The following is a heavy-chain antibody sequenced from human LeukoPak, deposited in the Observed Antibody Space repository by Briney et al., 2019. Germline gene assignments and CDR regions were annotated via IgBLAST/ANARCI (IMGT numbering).Heavy chain of an antibody. CDR3: AREAVAGPLGNDY. CDR2: INPNSGGT. V-gene: IGHV1-2*02. D-gene: IGHD6-19*01. CDR1: GYTFTGYY. Sequence: GASVKVSCKASGYTFTGYYMHWVRQAPGQGLEWTGWINPNSGGTNYAQKFQGRVTMTRDTSISTAYMELSRLRSDDTAVYYCAREAVAGPLGNDYWGQGTLVTVSS. J-gene: IGHJ4*02.